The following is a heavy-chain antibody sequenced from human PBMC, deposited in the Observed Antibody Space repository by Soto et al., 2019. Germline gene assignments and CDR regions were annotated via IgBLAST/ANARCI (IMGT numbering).Heavy chain of an antibody. D-gene: IGHD2-15*01. Sequence: EVQLVESGGGLVQPGGSLGLSCAASGFTFSSYDMHWVRQATGKGLEWVSAIGTAGDTYYPGSVKGRFTISRENAKNSLYLQMNSLRAGDTAVYYCARVVRGYCSGGSCYGGSYYYYMDVWGKGTTVTVSS. CDR2: IGTAGDT. J-gene: IGHJ6*03. V-gene: IGHV3-13*01. CDR1: GFTFSSYD. CDR3: ARVVRGYCSGGSCYGGSYYYYMDV.